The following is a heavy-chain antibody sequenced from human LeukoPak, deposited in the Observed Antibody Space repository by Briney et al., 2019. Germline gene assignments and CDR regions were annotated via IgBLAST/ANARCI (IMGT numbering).Heavy chain of an antibody. CDR2: INHSGST. D-gene: IGHD1-1*01. CDR3: ARWKKRNWFDP. CDR1: GGSISSSSYY. J-gene: IGHJ5*02. V-gene: IGHV4-39*07. Sequence: SETLSLTCTVSGGSISSSSYYWSWIRQPPGKGLEWIGEINHSGSTNYNPSLKSRVTISVDTSKNQFSLKLSSVTAADTAVYYRARWKKRNWFDPWGQGTLVTVSS.